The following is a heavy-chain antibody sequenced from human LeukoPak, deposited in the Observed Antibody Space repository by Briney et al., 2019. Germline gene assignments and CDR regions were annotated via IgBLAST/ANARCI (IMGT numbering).Heavy chain of an antibody. Sequence: ASVKVSCKASGYTITGYYMHWVRQAPGQGLEWMGRINPNTGDTNSARKFQGRVTMTRDTSTSTVYMELSSLRSEDTAVYYCARGSVGGWELPRFDYWGQGTLVTVSS. CDR1: GYTITGYY. V-gene: IGHV1-2*06. D-gene: IGHD1-26*01. CDR3: ARGSVGGWELPRFDY. J-gene: IGHJ4*02. CDR2: INPNTGDT.